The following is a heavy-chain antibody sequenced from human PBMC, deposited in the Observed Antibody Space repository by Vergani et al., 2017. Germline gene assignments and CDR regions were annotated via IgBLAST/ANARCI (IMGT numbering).Heavy chain of an antibody. Sequence: QVQLQQWGGGLLKPSETLSLTCVLNGGSFTSYHWTWIRQSPGEGLGWVGDIDHTGRPDYNPSLKSRLTMSVDKSRNQFSLTLNSVTATDTAIYFCARVNAETNGHLYYYYYMDVWGQGTAVTVS. V-gene: IGHV4-34*01. CDR1: GGSFTSYH. CDR2: IDHTGRP. D-gene: IGHD2-8*01. J-gene: IGHJ6*03. CDR3: ARVNAETNGHLYYYYYMDV.